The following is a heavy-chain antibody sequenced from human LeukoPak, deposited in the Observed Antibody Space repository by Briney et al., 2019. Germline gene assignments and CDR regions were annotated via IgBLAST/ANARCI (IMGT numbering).Heavy chain of an antibody. J-gene: IGHJ4*02. CDR1: GGSISSYY. D-gene: IGHD6-13*01. Sequence: KPSETLSLTCTVSGGSISSYYWSWIRQPPGKGLEWIGYIYYSGSTDYNPSLKSRVTISVDTSKNQFSLKLSSVTAADTAVYYCARGPRIAAAGRFDYWGQGTLVTVSS. CDR2: IYYSGST. V-gene: IGHV4-59*12. CDR3: ARGPRIAAAGRFDY.